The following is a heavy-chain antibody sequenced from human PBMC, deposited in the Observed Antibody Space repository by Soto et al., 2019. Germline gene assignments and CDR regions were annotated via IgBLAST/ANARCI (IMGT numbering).Heavy chain of an antibody. V-gene: IGHV3-23*01. CDR3: AKLIATDFDY. D-gene: IGHD6-13*01. J-gene: IGHJ4*02. CDR1: GFTLSDYA. Sequence: PGGSLRLSCAASGFTLSDYAMSWVRQAPGKGLEWLSSIASNGANTYYADSVKGRFTISRDDSKNTLSLQMNSLRAEDTAIYYCAKLIATDFDYWGQGALVTVSS. CDR2: IASNGANT.